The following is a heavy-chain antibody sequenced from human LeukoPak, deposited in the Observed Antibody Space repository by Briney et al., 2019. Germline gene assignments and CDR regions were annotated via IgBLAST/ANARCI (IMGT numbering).Heavy chain of an antibody. D-gene: IGHD3-10*01. J-gene: IGHJ4*02. Sequence: GGSLRLSCTASGFTFGDYSMSWVRQAPGKGLEYIGFIRTKDFGGTTEYAASVKGRFTISRDDSKSIAYLQIHSLKSEDTAVYYCSRDGLDYYGSGSYRGFDYWGQGTLVTVSS. CDR3: SRDGLDYYGSGSYRGFDY. CDR2: IRTKDFGGTT. CDR1: GFTFGDYS. V-gene: IGHV3-49*04.